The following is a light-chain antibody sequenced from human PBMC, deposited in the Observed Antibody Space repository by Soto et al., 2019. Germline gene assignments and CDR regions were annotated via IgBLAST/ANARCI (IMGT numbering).Light chain of an antibody. Sequence: QSALTQPRLVSGSPGQSVTISCAGTSSDIGGYNYVSWYQQHPGKAPKLMIYDVSKRPSGVPDRFSGSKSGNTASLTISGLQAEDEADYYCCSYAGSYTEVFGGGTKLTVL. J-gene: IGLJ2*01. CDR3: CSYAGSYTEV. CDR1: SSDIGGYNY. CDR2: DVS. V-gene: IGLV2-11*01.